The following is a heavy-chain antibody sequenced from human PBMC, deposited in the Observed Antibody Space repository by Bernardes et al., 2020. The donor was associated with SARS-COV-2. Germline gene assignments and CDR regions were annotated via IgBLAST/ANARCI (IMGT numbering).Heavy chain of an antibody. J-gene: IGHJ4*02. CDR2: IYYSGST. CDR3: ARRGPIFISRIAVAPPGPFDY. D-gene: IGHD6-19*01. CDR1: GGSISSSSYY. V-gene: IGHV4-39*01. Sequence: SETLSLTCTVSGGSISSSSYYWGWIRQPPGKGLEWIGSIYYSGSTYYNPSLKSRVTISVDTSKNQFSLKLSSVTAADTAVYYCARRGPIFISRIAVAPPGPFDYWGQGTLVTVSS.